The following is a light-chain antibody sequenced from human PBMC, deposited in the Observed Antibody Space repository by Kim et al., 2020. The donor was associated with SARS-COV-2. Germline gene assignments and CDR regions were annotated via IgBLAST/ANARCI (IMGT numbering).Light chain of an antibody. CDR3: QQYGTSPTA. J-gene: IGKJ2*01. V-gene: IGKV3-20*01. CDR2: ASS. CDR1: QSVSGGL. Sequence: LSPGESAPLSCSTSQSVSGGLLAGYQQRPGHAPRLVIYASSSRATGIPDSFSGSGSETDFTLTIHRLEPEDFAVYYCQQYGTSPTAFGQGTKLEI.